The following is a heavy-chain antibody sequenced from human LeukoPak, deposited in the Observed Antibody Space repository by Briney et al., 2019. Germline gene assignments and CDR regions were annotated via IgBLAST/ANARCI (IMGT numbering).Heavy chain of an antibody. J-gene: IGHJ4*02. CDR1: GFTFSNYA. CDR3: AKGDSIAARPHYFDY. D-gene: IGHD6-6*01. CDR2: ISTTGGST. Sequence: GGSLRLSCSASGFTFSNYAMHWVRQSPGKGPEYVSAISTTGGSTYYADSVKGRFTISRDNSKNTLYLQMNSLRAEDTAVYYCAKGDSIAARPHYFDYWGQGTLVTVSS. V-gene: IGHV3-64*04.